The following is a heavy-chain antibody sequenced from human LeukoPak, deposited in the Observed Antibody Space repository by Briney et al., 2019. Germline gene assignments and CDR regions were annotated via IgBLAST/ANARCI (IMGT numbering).Heavy chain of an antibody. CDR1: GYTFTSYG. CDR2: ISAYNGNT. CDR3: ARAWVVPAAMRGPYYYYYYMDV. J-gene: IGHJ6*03. D-gene: IGHD2-2*01. Sequence: ASVKVSCKASGYTFTSYGISWVRQAPGQGLEWMGWISAYNGNTNYAQKLQGRVTMTTDTSTSTAYMELRSLGSDDTAVYYCARAWVVPAAMRGPYYYYYYMDVWGKGTTVTVSS. V-gene: IGHV1-18*01.